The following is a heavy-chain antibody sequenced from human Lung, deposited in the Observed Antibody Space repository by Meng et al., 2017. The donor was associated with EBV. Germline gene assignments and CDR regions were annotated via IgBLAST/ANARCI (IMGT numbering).Heavy chain of an antibody. CDR1: GDTVTNYN. CDR2: MNTTSGHT. V-gene: IGHV1-8*01. D-gene: IGHD2-15*01. CDR3: RRALGRFDP. J-gene: IGHJ5*02. Sequence: GGGKKKPGDSVKVSSKACGDTVTNYNINWVRHARGGVLEWMGWMNTTSGHTDYHHYSHRLVSLTTTSSITSSFMVLRSMKSGDTVVYSGRRALGRFDPWGQGTLVTVSS.